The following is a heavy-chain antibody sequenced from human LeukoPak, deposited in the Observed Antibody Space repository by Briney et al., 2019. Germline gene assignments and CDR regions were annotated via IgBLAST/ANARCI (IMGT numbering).Heavy chain of an antibody. D-gene: IGHD6-13*01. CDR2: INPNSGGT. CDR3: AREAGGDGYSSSWYYY. V-gene: IGHV1-2*02. Sequence: GASVKVSCKASGYTFTGYYMHWVRQAPGQGLEWMGWINPNSGGTNYAQKFQGRVTMTRDTSISTAYMELSRLRSDDTAVYYCAREAGGDGYSSSWYYYWGQGTLVTVSS. J-gene: IGHJ4*02. CDR1: GYTFTGYY.